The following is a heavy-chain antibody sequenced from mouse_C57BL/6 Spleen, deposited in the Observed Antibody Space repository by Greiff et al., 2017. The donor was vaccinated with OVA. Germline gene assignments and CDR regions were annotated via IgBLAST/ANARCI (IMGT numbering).Heavy chain of an antibody. CDR2: IDPSDSYT. Sequence: VQLQQPGAELVMPGASVKLSCKASGYTFTSYWMHWVKQRPGQGLEWIGEIDPSDSYTNYNQKFKGKSTLTVDKSSSTAYMQLSSLTSEDSAVYYCARPYYYGSSYGGFDYWGQGTTLTVSS. V-gene: IGHV1-69*01. CDR1: GYTFTSYW. J-gene: IGHJ2*01. CDR3: ARPYYYGSSYGGFDY. D-gene: IGHD1-1*01.